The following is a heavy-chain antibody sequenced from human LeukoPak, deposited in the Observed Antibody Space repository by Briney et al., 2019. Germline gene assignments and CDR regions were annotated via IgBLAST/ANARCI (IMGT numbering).Heavy chain of an antibody. Sequence: GASVKVSCKASGYTFTAYYMHWARQVPGQGLEWMGRINPNSGDTDYAQKLQGRVIMTRDTSISTAYMEVSRLRSDDTAVYYCARVDSGHDYGPSWGQGTTVTVSS. CDR1: GYTFTAYY. CDR3: ARVDSGHDYGPS. J-gene: IGHJ3*01. D-gene: IGHD5-12*01. V-gene: IGHV1-2*06. CDR2: INPNSGDT.